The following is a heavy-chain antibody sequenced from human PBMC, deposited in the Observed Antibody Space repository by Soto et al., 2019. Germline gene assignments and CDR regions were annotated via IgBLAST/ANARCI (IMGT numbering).Heavy chain of an antibody. CDR3: ARSVFP. CDR1: GGSISSGGYY. CDR2: IYYSGST. J-gene: IGHJ5*02. V-gene: IGHV4-31*03. Sequence: QVQLQESGPGLVKPSQTLSLTCTVSGGSISSGGYYWNWIRQHPGKGLEWIGYIYYSGSTYYNPSRKRRVSMSVDTSKNHFSLKLSSVTAADTAVYYCARSVFPWGQGTLVTVSS.